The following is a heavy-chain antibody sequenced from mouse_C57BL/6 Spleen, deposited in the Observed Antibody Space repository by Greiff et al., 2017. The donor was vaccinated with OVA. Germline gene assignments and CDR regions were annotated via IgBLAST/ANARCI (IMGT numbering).Heavy chain of an antibody. CDR2: INYDGSST. J-gene: IGHJ1*03. Sequence: EVHLVESEGGLVQPGSSMKLSCTASGFTFSDYYMAWVRQVPEKGLEWVANINYDGSSTYYLDSLKSRFIISRDNAKNILYLQMSSLKSEDTATYYCARGTTVVRYFDVWGTGTTVTVSS. CDR3: ARGTTVVRYFDV. V-gene: IGHV5-16*01. CDR1: GFTFSDYY. D-gene: IGHD1-1*01.